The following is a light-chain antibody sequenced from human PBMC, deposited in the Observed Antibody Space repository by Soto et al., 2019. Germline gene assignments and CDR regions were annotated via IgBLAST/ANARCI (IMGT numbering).Light chain of an antibody. CDR1: QSLSTRY. CDR3: KQYGSSPT. J-gene: IGKJ5*01. V-gene: IGKV3-20*01. Sequence: ESVLTQSPGTLSLFPGERATLSCRASQSLSTRYFAWYQQNPGQAHRLLIYGASSRATGIPDSFSGSVSGSVFTLTVSRLEPEDFAGYYGKQYGSSPTFGQGTRLEIK. CDR2: GAS.